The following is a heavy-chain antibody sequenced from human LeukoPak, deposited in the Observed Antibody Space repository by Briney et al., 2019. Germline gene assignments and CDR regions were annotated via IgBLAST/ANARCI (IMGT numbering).Heavy chain of an antibody. D-gene: IGHD3-22*01. J-gene: IGHJ4*02. V-gene: IGHV1-2*02. CDR1: AYTFTSYY. CDR3: ARQYDYDSSGYFIE. CDR2: INPNSGGT. Sequence: ASVKVSCKASAYTFTSYYIHWVRQAPGQGLEWMGWINPNSGGTNYAQKFQGRVTMTRDTSISTAYMELSRLRSDDTAVYYCARQYDYDSSGYFIEWGQGTLVTVSS.